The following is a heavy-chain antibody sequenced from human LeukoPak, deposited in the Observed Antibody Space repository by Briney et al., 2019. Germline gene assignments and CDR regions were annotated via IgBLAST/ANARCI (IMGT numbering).Heavy chain of an antibody. V-gene: IGHV3-7*01. D-gene: IGHD6-13*01. CDR1: GFTFSSYW. Sequence: AGGSLRLSCAASGFTFSSYWMSWVRQAPGKGLEWVANIDQDGSEKSYVGSVKGRFTISRDNAKNSLYLQMNSLRAEDTALYYCARDQGAAGDYWGQGTLVTVSS. CDR3: ARDQGAAGDY. J-gene: IGHJ4*02. CDR2: IDQDGSEK.